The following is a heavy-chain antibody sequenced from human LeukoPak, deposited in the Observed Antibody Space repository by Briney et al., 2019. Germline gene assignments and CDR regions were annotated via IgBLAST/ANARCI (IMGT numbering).Heavy chain of an antibody. V-gene: IGHV4-39*07. Sequence: SETLSLTCSASGGSIRSGDHYWGWIRQPPGKGLEWIGEINHSGSTNYNPSLKSRVTISVDTSKNQFSLKLSSVTAADTAVYYCARESPDIVVVPAASGYFDLWGRGTLVTVSS. D-gene: IGHD2-2*01. CDR1: GGSIRSGDHY. CDR2: INHSGST. J-gene: IGHJ2*01. CDR3: ARESPDIVVVPAASGYFDL.